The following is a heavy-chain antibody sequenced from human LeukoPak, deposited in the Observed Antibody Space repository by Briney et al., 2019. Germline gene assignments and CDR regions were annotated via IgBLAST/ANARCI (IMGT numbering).Heavy chain of an antibody. CDR2: INHSGTT. CDR1: GVVFSGFY. J-gene: IGHJ4*02. D-gene: IGHD3-10*01. Sequence: SQTLSLTCDVHGVVFSGFYWSWIRQSPGKGLEWVGDINHSGTTKYNPSLTSGVTLLIDTSKNLFSLKVTAVAAADTAVYYCARLPLGAFGEVLNFDLWGQGTVVTVSS. CDR3: ARLPLGAFGEVLNFDL. V-gene: IGHV4-34*01.